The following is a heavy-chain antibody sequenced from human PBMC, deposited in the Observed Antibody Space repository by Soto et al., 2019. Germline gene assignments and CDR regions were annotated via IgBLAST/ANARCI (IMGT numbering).Heavy chain of an antibody. Sequence: KPSETLSLTCVVSGASIRSSSYSWGWIRQPPGKGLEWIGSMYHSGSSYYNPSLKSRVAISVDTSKNQFSLKLRSVTAADTAVYFCARQRLLRLKPDFDIWGQGTLVTVSS. CDR1: GASIRSSSYS. CDR2: MYHSGSS. D-gene: IGHD2-21*02. CDR3: ARQRLLRLKPDFDI. J-gene: IGHJ4*02. V-gene: IGHV4-39*01.